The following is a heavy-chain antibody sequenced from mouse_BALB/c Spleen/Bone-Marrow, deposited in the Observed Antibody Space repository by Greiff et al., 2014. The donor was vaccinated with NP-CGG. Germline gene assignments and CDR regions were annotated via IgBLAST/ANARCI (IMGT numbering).Heavy chain of an antibody. J-gene: IGHJ1*01. Sequence: QVQLKQSGPELVKPGASVRISCKAPGYTFTSYYIHWVKQRPGQGLEWIGWIYPGNVNTKYNEKFKGKATLTADKSSSTAYMQLSSLTSEDSAVYFCASYDGSYFDVWGAGTTVTVSS. D-gene: IGHD2-3*01. CDR1: GYTFTSYY. CDR2: IYPGNVNT. CDR3: ASYDGSYFDV. V-gene: IGHV1S56*01.